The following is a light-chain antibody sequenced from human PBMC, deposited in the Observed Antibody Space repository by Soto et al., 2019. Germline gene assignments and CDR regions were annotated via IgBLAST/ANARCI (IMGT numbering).Light chain of an antibody. CDR2: AAS. Sequence: EIVLTQSPGTPSLSPGERATLSCRASQSISSTYLAWYRQKPGQAPRLLIYAASSRATGIPDRFSGSGSGTDFTLTISRLEPEDFAVYYCQQYYASSWTFGQGTKVDIK. CDR1: QSISSTY. CDR3: QQYYASSWT. V-gene: IGKV3-20*01. J-gene: IGKJ1*01.